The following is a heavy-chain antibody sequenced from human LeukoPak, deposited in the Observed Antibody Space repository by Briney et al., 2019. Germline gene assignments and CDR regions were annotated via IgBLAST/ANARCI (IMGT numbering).Heavy chain of an antibody. V-gene: IGHV3-13*01. D-gene: IGHD2-15*01. CDR3: ARASGGRYAYDAFDI. CDR2: IGTAGDT. CDR1: GFTFSSYD. J-gene: IGHJ3*02. Sequence: GGSLRLSCAASGFTFSSYDMHWVRQATGKGLEWVSAIGTAGDTYYPGSVKGRFTISRENAKNSLYLQMNSLRAGDTAVYYCARASGGRYAYDAFDIWGQGTMVTVSS.